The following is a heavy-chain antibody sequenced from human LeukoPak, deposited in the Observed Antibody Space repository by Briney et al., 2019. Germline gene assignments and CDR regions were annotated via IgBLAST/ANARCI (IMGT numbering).Heavy chain of an antibody. CDR1: GDSINTSNYF. D-gene: IGHD1-26*01. CDR2: FYYIGTS. Sequence: SETLSLTCTVSGDSINTSNYFWGWIRQSTGKGLEWIGNFYYIGTSDYNPSLKSRVTTSIDTSKNQFSLNRRSVTAADTAFYYCARHRSGSYMRYFDFWGQGALVTVSS. V-gene: IGHV4-39*01. J-gene: IGHJ4*02. CDR3: ARHRSGSYMRYFDF.